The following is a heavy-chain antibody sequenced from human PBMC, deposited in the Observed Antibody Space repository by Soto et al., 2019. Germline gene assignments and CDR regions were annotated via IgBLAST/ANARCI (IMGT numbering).Heavy chain of an antibody. D-gene: IGHD2-15*01. J-gene: IGHJ5*02. CDR3: ARTGYCSGGSCYPSSWFDP. CDR2: IFSNDEK. Sequence: QVTLKESGPVLVKPTETLTLTCTVSGFSLSNARMGVSWIRQPPGKALEWLAHIFSNDEKSYSTSLKSRLTISKDTSKSQLVLTMTNMDPVDTATYYCARTGYCSGGSCYPSSWFDPWGQGTLVTVSS. V-gene: IGHV2-26*01. CDR1: GFSLSNARMG.